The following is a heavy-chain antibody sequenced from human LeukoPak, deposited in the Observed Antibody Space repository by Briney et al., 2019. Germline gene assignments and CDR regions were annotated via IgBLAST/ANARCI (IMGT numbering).Heavy chain of an antibody. Sequence: PSSTLSLTKTVAYGSISSSCWCWIRQPGGKGLEWIGLISASGSTNYTPSLKSRVTMSVDTSKNQFSLKLSSVTAADTAVYYCARDLRRDGYNLGSFDDWGQGTLVTVSS. CDR3: ARDLRRDGYNLGSFDD. V-gene: IGHV4-4*07. CDR1: YGSISSSC. CDR2: ISASGST. D-gene: IGHD5-24*01. J-gene: IGHJ4*02.